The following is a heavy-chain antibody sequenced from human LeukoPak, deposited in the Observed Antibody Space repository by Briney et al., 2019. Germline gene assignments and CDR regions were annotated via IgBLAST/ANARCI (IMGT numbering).Heavy chain of an antibody. J-gene: IGHJ6*03. Sequence: GASVKVSCKASGYTFTSYGISWVRQAPGRGLEWMGWISAYNGNTNYAQKLQGRVTMTTDTSTSTAYMELRSLRSDDTAVYYCARVRIHCSSTSCHVGPTMDVWGKGTTVTVSS. V-gene: IGHV1-18*01. D-gene: IGHD2-2*01. CDR1: GYTFTSYG. CDR2: ISAYNGNT. CDR3: ARVRIHCSSTSCHVGPTMDV.